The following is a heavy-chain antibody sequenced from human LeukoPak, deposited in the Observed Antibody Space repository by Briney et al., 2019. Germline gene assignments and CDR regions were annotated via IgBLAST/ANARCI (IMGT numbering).Heavy chain of an antibody. CDR2: IIPILGIA. V-gene: IGHV1-69*04. J-gene: IGHJ4*02. Sequence: SVKVSCKASGGTFSSYTIGWVRQAPGQGLEWMGRIIPILGIANYAQKFQGRVTITADKSTSTAYMELSSLRSEDTAVYYCARDRRGSTTADYWGQETLVTVSS. CDR1: GGTFSSYT. D-gene: IGHD2-2*01. CDR3: ARDRRGSTTADY.